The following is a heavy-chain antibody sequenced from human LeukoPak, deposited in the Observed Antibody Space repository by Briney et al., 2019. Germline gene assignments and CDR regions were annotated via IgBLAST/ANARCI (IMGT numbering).Heavy chain of an antibody. D-gene: IGHD3-22*01. CDR1: VFDFGAYE. V-gene: IGHV3-48*03. CDR3: TTLGYHLDS. J-gene: IGHJ4*02. Sequence: GGSLRLSCAASVFDFGAYEMNWVRQAPGKGLEWVAYFAGSDTTTYYADSVKGRFTISRDNARNSLYLQMNSLRAEDTALYYCTTLGYHLDSWGQGTLVTVSS. CDR2: FAGSDTTT.